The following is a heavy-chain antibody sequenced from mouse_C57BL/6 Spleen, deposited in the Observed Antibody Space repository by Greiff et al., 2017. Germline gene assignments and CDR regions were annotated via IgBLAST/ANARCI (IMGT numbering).Heavy chain of an antibody. V-gene: IGHV1-42*01. Sequence: VQLQQSGPELVKPGASVKLSCKASGYSFTGYYMNWVKQSPEKSLEWIGEINPSTGGTTYNQKFKAKATLTVDKSSSTAYMQLKSLTSEDSAIYYCARDYYGSNYAMDYWGQGTSVTVSS. J-gene: IGHJ4*01. CDR2: INPSTGGT. D-gene: IGHD1-1*01. CDR3: ARDYYGSNYAMDY. CDR1: GYSFTGYY.